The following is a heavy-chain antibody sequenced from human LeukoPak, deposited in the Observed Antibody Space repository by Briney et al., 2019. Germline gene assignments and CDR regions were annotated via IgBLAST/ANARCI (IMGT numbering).Heavy chain of an antibody. J-gene: IGHJ6*02. D-gene: IGHD2/OR15-2a*01. CDR2: INPNSGGT. V-gene: IGHV1-2*02. Sequence: ASVKVSCKASGYTFTGYYMHWVRQAPGQGLEWMGWINPNSGGTNYAQKFQGGVTMTRDTSISTAYMELSRLRSDDTAVYYCARVAEYTYYYGMDVWAKGPRSPSP. CDR1: GYTFTGYY. CDR3: ARVAEYTYYYGMDV.